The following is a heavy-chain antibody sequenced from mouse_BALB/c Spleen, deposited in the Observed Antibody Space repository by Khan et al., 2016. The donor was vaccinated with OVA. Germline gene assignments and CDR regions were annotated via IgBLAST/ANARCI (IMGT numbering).Heavy chain of an antibody. CDR2: ISYSGNT. D-gene: IGHD3-2*02. CDR3: ARSQGGDFDY. V-gene: IGHV3-2*02. Sequence: EVELVESGPGLVKPSQSLSLTCTVTGYSITSDYAWNWIRQFPGNKLEWMGYISYSGNTKYNPSLKSRISITRDTSKNQFFLQLNFVTIEDTATYYCARSQGGDFDYWGQGTTRTVSS. CDR1: GYSITSDYA. J-gene: IGHJ2*01.